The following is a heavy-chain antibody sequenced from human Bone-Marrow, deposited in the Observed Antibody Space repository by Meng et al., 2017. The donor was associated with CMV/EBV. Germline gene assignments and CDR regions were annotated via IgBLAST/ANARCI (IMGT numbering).Heavy chain of an antibody. Sequence: ASVKVSCKTSGYTFISYGINWVRQAPGQGLEWMGWISVYNGHKNSAQKLQGRVTMTTDTSTSTAYMELMSLRSDDTAVYYCAREDDSSGWYGGGYYYGMDVWGQGTTVTVSS. CDR3: AREDDSSGWYGGGYYYGMDV. CDR1: GYTFISYG. CDR2: ISVYNGHK. D-gene: IGHD6-19*01. V-gene: IGHV1-18*01. J-gene: IGHJ6*02.